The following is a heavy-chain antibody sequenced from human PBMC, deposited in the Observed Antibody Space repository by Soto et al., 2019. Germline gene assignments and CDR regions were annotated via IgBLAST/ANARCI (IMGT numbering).Heavy chain of an antibody. CDR1: GGSFSGYY. CDR3: ARSLDWRITIYYYGMNV. V-gene: IGHV4-34*01. D-gene: IGHD3-16*01. Sequence: SETLSLTCAVYGGSFSGYYWSWIRQPPGKGLEWIGEINHSGGTNYNPPLKSRVTISVETSKNQFSLKLSSVTAAHTAVYYCARSLDWRITIYYYGMNVWGQGTTVTVSS. CDR2: INHSGGT. J-gene: IGHJ6*02.